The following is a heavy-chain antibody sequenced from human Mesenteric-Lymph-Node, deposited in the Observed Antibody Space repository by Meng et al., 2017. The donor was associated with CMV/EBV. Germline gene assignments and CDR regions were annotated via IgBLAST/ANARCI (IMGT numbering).Heavy chain of an antibody. D-gene: IGHD6-13*01. V-gene: IGHV1-2*06. CDR3: ARSGIAAAGTLGWFDP. CDR1: GYTFTGYY. Sequence: GYTFTGYYMHWVRQAPGQGLEWMGRINPTSGGTNYAQKFQGRVTMPRDTSISTAYMELSRLRSDDTAVYYCARSGIAAAGTLGWFDPWGQGTLVTVSS. J-gene: IGHJ5*02. CDR2: INPTSGGT.